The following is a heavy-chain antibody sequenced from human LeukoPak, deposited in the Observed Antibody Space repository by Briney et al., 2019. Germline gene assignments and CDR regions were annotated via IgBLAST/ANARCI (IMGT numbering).Heavy chain of an antibody. D-gene: IGHD6-19*01. V-gene: IGHV3-74*03. J-gene: IGHJ4*02. CDR3: ATKQWLAPPPDS. Sequence: GGSLRLSCAAPGFTFSKYWMLWVRQAPGKGLESVSRINTNGTVTTYADSVKGRFTVSGDNADNTMFLQMNSVRDEDTAVYYCATKQWLAPPPDSWGQGTPVTVS. CDR2: INTNGTVT. CDR1: GFTFSKYW.